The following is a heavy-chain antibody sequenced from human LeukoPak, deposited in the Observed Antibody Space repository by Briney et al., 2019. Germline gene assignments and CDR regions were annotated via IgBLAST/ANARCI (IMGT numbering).Heavy chain of an antibody. CDR1: GFTFANYW. Sequence: PGGSLRLSCAASGFTFANYWMSWIRQAPGKGLEWVANIKQDGSEKNYVDSVKGRFTVSRDTSKNTLYLQMNSLRAEDTAIYYCAIEREVIVPAAADYWGQGTLVTVSS. V-gene: IGHV3-7*03. CDR3: AIEREVIVPAAADY. CDR2: IKQDGSEK. D-gene: IGHD3-16*02. J-gene: IGHJ4*02.